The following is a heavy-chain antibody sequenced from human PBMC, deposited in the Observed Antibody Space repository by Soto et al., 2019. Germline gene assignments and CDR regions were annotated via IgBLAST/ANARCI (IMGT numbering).Heavy chain of an antibody. D-gene: IGHD4-17*01. CDR2: IIPILGIA. J-gene: IGHJ4*02. Sequence: SAAISSKASGYTFTSYTISWVRQPPGQGLEWVGRIIPILGIANYAQKFQGRVTITADKSTSTAYMELSSLRSEDTAVYYCATAWENGDYDYWGQGTLVTVSS. CDR3: ATAWENGDYDY. V-gene: IGHV1-69*02. CDR1: GYTFTSYT.